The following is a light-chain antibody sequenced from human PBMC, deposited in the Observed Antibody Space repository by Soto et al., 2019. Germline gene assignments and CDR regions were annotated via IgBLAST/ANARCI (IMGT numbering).Light chain of an antibody. CDR1: QSLLHSNGYNY. Sequence: DLVMTQSPLSLPVTPGEPASISCRSCQSLLHSNGYNYLDWYLQKPGQSPQLLIYLGSNRASGVPDRFSGSGSGTDFTLKISRVEAEDVGVYYCMQALQTPPYTFGQGTKLEIK. CDR3: MQALQTPPYT. CDR2: LGS. V-gene: IGKV2-28*01. J-gene: IGKJ2*01.